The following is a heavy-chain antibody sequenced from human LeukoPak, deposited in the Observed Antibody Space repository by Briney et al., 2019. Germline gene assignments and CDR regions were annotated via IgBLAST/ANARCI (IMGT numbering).Heavy chain of an antibody. V-gene: IGHV1-18*01. Sequence: GASVKVSCKASGYTFTSYGISWVRQAPGQGLEWMGWISAYNGNTNYAQKLQGRVTMTTDTSTSTAYMELRSLRSDDTAVYYCARADKYSSSARPLAYWGQGTLVTVSS. D-gene: IGHD6-6*01. CDR2: ISAYNGNT. CDR1: GYTFTSYG. J-gene: IGHJ4*02. CDR3: ARADKYSSSARPLAY.